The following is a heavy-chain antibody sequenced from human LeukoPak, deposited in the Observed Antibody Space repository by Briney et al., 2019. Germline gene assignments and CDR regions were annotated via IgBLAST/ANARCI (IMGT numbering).Heavy chain of an antibody. CDR2: ISYDGSNK. CDR3: ARATMPNDAFDI. Sequence: GGSLRLSCAASGFTFSSYAMSWVRQAPGKGLEWVAVISYDGSNKYYADSVKGRFTISRDNSKNTLYLQMNSLRAEDTAVYYCARATMPNDAFDIWGQGTMVTVSS. V-gene: IGHV3-30*03. CDR1: GFTFSSYA. J-gene: IGHJ3*02. D-gene: IGHD2-2*01.